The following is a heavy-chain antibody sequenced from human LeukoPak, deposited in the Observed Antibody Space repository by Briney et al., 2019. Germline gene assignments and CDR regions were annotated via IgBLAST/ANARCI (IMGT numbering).Heavy chain of an antibody. V-gene: IGHV4-34*01. D-gene: IGHD3-10*01. CDR3: AINDGSGSYYKSDY. CDR2: IDQSGST. Sequence: SETLSLTCAVYGGSFSGYYWSWVRQPPGKGPEWIGEIDQSGSTNYNPSLKSRVAITIDTSKSQFSLKLNSVTAADTAVYYCAINDGSGSYYKSDYWGQGTLVTVSS. CDR1: GGSFSGYY. J-gene: IGHJ4*02.